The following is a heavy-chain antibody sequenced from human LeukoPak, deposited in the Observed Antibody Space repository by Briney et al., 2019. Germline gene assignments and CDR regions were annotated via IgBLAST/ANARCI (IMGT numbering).Heavy chain of an antibody. V-gene: IGHV4-39*01. CDR1: GGSISSSSYY. J-gene: IGHJ4*02. CDR2: IYYSGST. CDR3: ARHTYYYGSGSYGEFDY. Sequence: SETLSLTCTVSGGSISSSSYYWGWMRQPPGKGLEWIGSIYYSGSTYYNPSLKSRVTISVDTSKNQFSLKLSSVTAADTAVYYCARHTYYYGSGSYGEFDYWGQGTLVTVSS. D-gene: IGHD3-10*01.